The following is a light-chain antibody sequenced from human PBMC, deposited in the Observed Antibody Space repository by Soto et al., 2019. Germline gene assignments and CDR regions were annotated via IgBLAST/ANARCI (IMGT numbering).Light chain of an antibody. Sequence: QSVLTQPASVSGSPGQSITISCTGTTSDVGGYNSVSWYQQHPGKAPELMIYDVSNRPSGISYRFSGSKSGNTASLTISGLQAEDEADYYCSSRTSTSTRVFGTGTKPPS. CDR2: DVS. J-gene: IGLJ1*01. CDR3: SSRTSTSTRV. CDR1: TSDVGGYNS. V-gene: IGLV2-14*01.